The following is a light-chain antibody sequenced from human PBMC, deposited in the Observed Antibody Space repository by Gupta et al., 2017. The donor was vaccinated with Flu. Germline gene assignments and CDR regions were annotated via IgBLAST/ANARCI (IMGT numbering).Light chain of an antibody. V-gene: IGKV1-5*03. CDR3: QQYNSYSLT. CDR1: QSISSW. Sequence: DIQMTQSPSTLSASGGDRVTITCRASQSISSWLAWYQQKPGKAPKLLIYKASSLESGVPSRFSGSGSGTEFTLTISSLQPDDFATYYCQQYNSYSLTFDQGTKVEIK. J-gene: IGKJ1*01. CDR2: KAS.